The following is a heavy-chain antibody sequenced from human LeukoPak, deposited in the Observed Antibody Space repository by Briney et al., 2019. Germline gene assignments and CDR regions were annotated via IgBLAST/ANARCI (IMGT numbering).Heavy chain of an antibody. J-gene: IGHJ6*03. CDR3: ARGRQEVSMIVVVMTGVSYYLDV. D-gene: IGHD3-22*01. CDR2: INPSGRI. V-gene: IGHV4-34*01. CDR1: GGSFSGYY. Sequence: PSETLSLTCVVYGGSFSGYYWTWIRQAPGKGLEWIGEINPSGRISYNPSLKSRLTISVDASKNQFSLNLRSLTAADTAVYYCARGRQEVSMIVVVMTGVSYYLDVWGKGTTVTVS.